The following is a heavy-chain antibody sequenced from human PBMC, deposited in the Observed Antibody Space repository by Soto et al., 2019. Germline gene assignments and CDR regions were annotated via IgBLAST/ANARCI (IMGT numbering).Heavy chain of an antibody. J-gene: IGHJ6*02. Sequence: SETLSLTCAVNGGSFREYYWSWLRQPPGKGLEWIGEINQSGTTHYNPSLKRRINISIDTSKNQFSLNLTSVTAADTATYYCARDIITVIGGEIYYYFGMDVWGQGTTVTV. CDR2: INQSGTT. V-gene: IGHV4-34*01. CDR3: ARDIITVIGGEIYYYFGMDV. CDR1: GGSFREYY. D-gene: IGHD3-10*01.